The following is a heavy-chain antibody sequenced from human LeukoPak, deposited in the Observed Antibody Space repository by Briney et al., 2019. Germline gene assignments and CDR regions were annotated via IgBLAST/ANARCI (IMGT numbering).Heavy chain of an antibody. CDR3: ARRKRSGCSSTSCLLNWFDP. D-gene: IGHD2-2*01. J-gene: IGHJ5*02. CDR2: INHSGST. Sequence: PETPSLTCAVYGGSFSGYYWSWIRQPPGKGLEWIGEINHSGSTNYNPSLKSRVTISVDTSKNQFSLKLSSVTAADTAVYYCARRKRSGCSSTSCLLNWFDPWGQGTLATVSS. V-gene: IGHV4-34*01. CDR1: GGSFSGYY.